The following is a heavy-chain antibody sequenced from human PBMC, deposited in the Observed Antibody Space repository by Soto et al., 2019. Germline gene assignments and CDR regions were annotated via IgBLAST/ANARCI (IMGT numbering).Heavy chain of an antibody. J-gene: IGHJ6*02. CDR1: GGSISSGGYY. CDR3: ARDRGSSWYMDYYGMDV. Sequence: SETLSLTCTVSGGSISSGGYYWSWIRQHPGKGLEWIGYIYYSGSTYYNPSLKSRVTISVDTSKNQFSLKLSSVTAADTAVYYCARDRGSSWYMDYYGMDVWGQGTTVTVSS. V-gene: IGHV4-31*03. CDR2: IYYSGST. D-gene: IGHD6-13*01.